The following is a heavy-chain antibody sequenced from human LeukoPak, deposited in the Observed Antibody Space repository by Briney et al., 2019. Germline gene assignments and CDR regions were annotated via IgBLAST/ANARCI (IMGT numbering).Heavy chain of an antibody. V-gene: IGHV4-34*01. CDR3: ARVPKYFDL. CDR2: INHSRST. Sequence: SETLSLTCAVYGGSFSGFYWTWIRQPPGKGLEWIGQINHSRSTHYNPSLKSRVTISVDTSKNQFSLKLSSVTAADTAVYYCARVPKYFDLWGRGTLVTVSS. CDR1: GGSFSGFY. J-gene: IGHJ2*01.